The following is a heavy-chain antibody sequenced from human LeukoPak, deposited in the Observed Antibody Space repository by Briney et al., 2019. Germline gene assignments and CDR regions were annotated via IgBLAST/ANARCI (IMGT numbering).Heavy chain of an antibody. V-gene: IGHV3-30*02. CDR1: GFTFSSYG. CDR2: IRYDGSNK. Sequence: GGSLRLSCAASGFTFSSYGMHWVRQAPGKGLEWVAFIRYDGSNKYYADSVKGRFTISRDNSKNTLYLQMNSLRAEDTAVYYCAKDGGYGYSSPRYYSDYWGQGTLVTVSS. D-gene: IGHD6-13*01. J-gene: IGHJ4*02. CDR3: AKDGGYGYSSPRYYSDY.